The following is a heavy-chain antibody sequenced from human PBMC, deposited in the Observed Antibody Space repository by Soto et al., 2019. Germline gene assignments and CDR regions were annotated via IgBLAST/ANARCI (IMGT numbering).Heavy chain of an antibody. CDR3: AKNRASIYCSGDNCYSYYFDY. D-gene: IGHD2-15*01. V-gene: IGHV3-30*18. CDR1: GFTFSSYA. J-gene: IGHJ4*02. CDR2: ISYGGDNK. Sequence: GGSLRLSCAASGFTFSSYAMHWVRQTPGKGLGWVAIISYGGDNKYYVDSVKGRFTISRDNSKNTLYLQMNSLRAEDTAIYYCAKNRASIYCSGDNCYSYYFDYWGLGTLVTVSS.